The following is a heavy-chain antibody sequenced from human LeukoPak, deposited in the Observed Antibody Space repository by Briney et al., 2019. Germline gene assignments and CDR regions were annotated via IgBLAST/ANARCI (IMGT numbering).Heavy chain of an antibody. CDR3: TRDLGGYCSSTSCYSFDY. CDR2: IRSKAYGGTT. CDR1: VFTFGSYN. J-gene: IGHJ4*02. V-gene: IGHV3-49*04. Sequence: GGSLRLSCAASVFTFGSYNMNWVRQAPGKGLEWVGFIRSKAYGGTTEYAASVKGRLTISRDDSKSIAYLQMNSLKTEDTAVYYCTRDLGGYCSSTSCYSFDYWGQGTLVTVSS. D-gene: IGHD2-2*01.